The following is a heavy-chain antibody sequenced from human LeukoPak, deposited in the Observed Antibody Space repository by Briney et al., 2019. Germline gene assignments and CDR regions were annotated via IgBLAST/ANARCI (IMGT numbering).Heavy chain of an antibody. V-gene: IGHV4-4*07. J-gene: IGHJ3*02. CDR3: ARGPAHDGNSFAFDI. Sequence: SETLSLTCTVSGDSISNYYWSWTRQPAGKGLEWIGRIYTSGSTNYKPSLKSRVTMSVDTSKNQFFLKLTSVTAADTAVYYCARGPAHDGNSFAFDIWGQGTMVTVSS. CDR2: IYTSGST. D-gene: IGHD4-23*01. CDR1: GDSISNYY.